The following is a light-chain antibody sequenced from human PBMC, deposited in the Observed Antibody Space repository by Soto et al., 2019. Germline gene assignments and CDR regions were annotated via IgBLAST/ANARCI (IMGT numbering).Light chain of an antibody. Sequence: ETVLTQSPGTLSLSPGERATLSCRASQSVSSSYLAWYQQKPGQAPRLLIYGASSRATGIPDRFSGSGSGKDFTLTISRLEPEDFAVYYCQQYGSSRWTFGQGTKVEIK. J-gene: IGKJ1*01. CDR3: QQYGSSRWT. V-gene: IGKV3-20*01. CDR1: QSVSSSY. CDR2: GAS.